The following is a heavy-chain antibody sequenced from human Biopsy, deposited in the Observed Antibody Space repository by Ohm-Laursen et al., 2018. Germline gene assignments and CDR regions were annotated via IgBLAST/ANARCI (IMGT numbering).Heavy chain of an antibody. V-gene: IGHV1-18*01. J-gene: IGHJ5*02. D-gene: IGHD3-10*01. CDR1: GYTFTTYA. CDR3: ARGIGSMVRGVIINVNNWFDP. CDR2: ISTYNGNT. Sequence: GSSVKVSCNASGYTFTTYAISWVRLAPGQGLEWMGWISTYNGNTNYAQKVQGRVTMTTDTSTSTAYMELRSLRSDDTAVYYCARGIGSMVRGVIINVNNWFDPWGQGTLVTVSS.